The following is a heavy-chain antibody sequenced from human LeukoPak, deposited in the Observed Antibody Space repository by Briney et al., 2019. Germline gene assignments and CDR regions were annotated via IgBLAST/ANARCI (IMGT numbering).Heavy chain of an antibody. CDR3: ARDLHKVFISSQYYYYYMDV. Sequence: HWASVKVSCKASGYTFTGYYMHWVRHAPGQGLEWMGWINLNRGGTNYAQKCQGRVTMTRDTSISTAYMELSRLRCADTAVYYCARDLHKVFISSQYYYYYMDVWRKGTTVTIPS. CDR1: GYTFTGYY. V-gene: IGHV1-2*02. CDR2: INLNRGGT. D-gene: IGHD6-6*01. J-gene: IGHJ6*03.